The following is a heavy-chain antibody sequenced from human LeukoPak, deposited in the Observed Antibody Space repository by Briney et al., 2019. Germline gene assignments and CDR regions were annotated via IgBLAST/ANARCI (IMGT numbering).Heavy chain of an antibody. V-gene: IGHV4-59*08. J-gene: IGHJ4*02. D-gene: IGHD6-13*01. Sequence: PSGTLCLSCAVSGVSISGYYWSWVRQPPGKGLEWVGYIYYSGSTNYNPSLKSRVTISEDPSKNQFSRKLSSVTAADTAVYYCPRKMIAAAGSLGIDYGGKGTLVTVFS. CDR2: IYYSGST. CDR1: GVSISGYY. CDR3: PRKMIAAAGSLGIDY.